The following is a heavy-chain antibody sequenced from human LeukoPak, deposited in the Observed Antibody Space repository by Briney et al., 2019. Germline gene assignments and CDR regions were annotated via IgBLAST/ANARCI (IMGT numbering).Heavy chain of an antibody. V-gene: IGHV4-4*07. D-gene: IGHD2/OR15-2a*01. J-gene: IGHJ6*02. CDR1: GASISSHY. CDR2: IYPGGST. Sequence: SETLSLTCSVSGASISSHYWSWIRQPAGKGLEWIGRIYPGGSTNYNPSLRSRVTMSVDTSKNQFFLNLSSVTAADTAVYYCAGGDIEIYPAAYGATTPIYHYGMDVWGPGATVTVSS. CDR3: AGGDIEIYPAAYGATTPIYHYGMDV.